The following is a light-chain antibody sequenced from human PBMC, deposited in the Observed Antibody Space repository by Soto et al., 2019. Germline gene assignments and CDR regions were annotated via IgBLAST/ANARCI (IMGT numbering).Light chain of an antibody. CDR2: EVT. J-gene: IGLJ2*01. V-gene: IGLV2-23*02. CDR1: SSDVGSYNL. CDR3: CSYASHGKVL. Sequence: QSVLTQPASVSESPGQSITISCTGTSSDVGSYNLVSWYQQHPGKAPKLMIYEVTKRPSGVSNRFSGSKSGNTSSLTVSGLQGEDEADYCSCSYASHGKVLFGGGTKLTVL.